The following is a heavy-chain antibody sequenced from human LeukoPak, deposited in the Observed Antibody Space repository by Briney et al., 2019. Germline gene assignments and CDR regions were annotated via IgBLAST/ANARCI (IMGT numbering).Heavy chain of an antibody. CDR3: ARDRGRRFGELLYLGDYNWFDP. CDR2: IYHSGST. V-gene: IGHV4-38-2*02. D-gene: IGHD3-10*01. J-gene: IGHJ5*02. Sequence: RASETLSLTCTVSGYSISSGYYWGWIRQPPGKGLEWIGSIYHSGSTYYNPSLKSRVTMSVDTSKNQFSLKLSSVTAADTAVYYCARDRGRRFGELLYLGDYNWFDPWGQGTLVTVSS. CDR1: GYSISSGYY.